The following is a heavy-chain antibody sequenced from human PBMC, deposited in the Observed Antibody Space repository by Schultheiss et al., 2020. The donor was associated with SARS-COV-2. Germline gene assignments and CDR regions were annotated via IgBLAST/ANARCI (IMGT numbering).Heavy chain of an antibody. V-gene: IGHV3-74*01. D-gene: IGHD3-10*01. CDR2: IHSDGNSS. Sequence: GGSLRLSCAASGFTFSSYWMHWARQAPGKGLVWVSRIHSDGNSSRYGDSVKGRFTISRDIAKNTLFLQMNSLRAEDTAAYYCARSYGAWYFDLWGRGTLVTVSS. CDR1: GFTFSSYW. CDR3: ARSYGAWYFDL. J-gene: IGHJ2*01.